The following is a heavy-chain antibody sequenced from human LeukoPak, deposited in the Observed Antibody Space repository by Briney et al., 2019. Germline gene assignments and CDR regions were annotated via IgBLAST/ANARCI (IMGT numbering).Heavy chain of an antibody. CDR3: ARDLSAAFDF. Sequence: GGSLRLSCAASGFPFSSYGMHWVRQAPGKGLEWVARLVYDARSDYANSLKGRFSISRDDSKNTLFLDMSNLRVEDTALYYCARDLSAAFDFWGQGVLVTVSS. CDR1: GFPFSSYG. D-gene: IGHD6-25*01. V-gene: IGHV3-33*01. CDR2: LVYDARS. J-gene: IGHJ4*02.